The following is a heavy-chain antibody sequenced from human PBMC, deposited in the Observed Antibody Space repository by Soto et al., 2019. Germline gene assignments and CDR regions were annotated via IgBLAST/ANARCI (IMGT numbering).Heavy chain of an antibody. CDR1: GFIFDVYA. CDR2: ISWNSGTI. Sequence: PGGSLRLSCAASGFIFDVYAMSWVRQVPGKGLEWVSAISWNSGTIGYADSVKGRFTISRDNAKNTLFLQMNSLRSEDTAVYYCAKDREGSSGWYGMDVRGQGTTVTVSS. D-gene: IGHD3-22*01. CDR3: AKDREGSSGWYGMDV. V-gene: IGHV3-9*01. J-gene: IGHJ6*02.